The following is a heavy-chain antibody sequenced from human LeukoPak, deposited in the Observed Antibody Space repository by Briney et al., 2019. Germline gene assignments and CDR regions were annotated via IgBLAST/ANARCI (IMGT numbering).Heavy chain of an antibody. Sequence: GGSLRLSCAASGFTFSSYWMNWVCQAPGKGLEWVANMKTDGSEIYYVDSVKGRFTISRDNAKNSLYLQMNSLRAEDTAVYYCARGIEATPNSFDPWGQGTLVTVSS. CDR1: GFTFSSYW. CDR3: ARGIEATPNSFDP. V-gene: IGHV3-7*01. J-gene: IGHJ5*02. CDR2: MKTDGSEI. D-gene: IGHD2-15*01.